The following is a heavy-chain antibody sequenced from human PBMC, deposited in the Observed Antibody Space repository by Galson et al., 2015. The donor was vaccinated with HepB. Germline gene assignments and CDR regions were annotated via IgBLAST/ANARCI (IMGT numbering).Heavy chain of an antibody. J-gene: IGHJ4*02. V-gene: IGHV3-30*18. CDR1: GFTFSSYG. CDR2: ISYDGSNK. D-gene: IGHD5-24*01. Sequence: SLRLSCATSGFTFSSYGMHWVRQAPGKGLEWVAVISYDGSNKYHADSVKGRFTISRDNSKNTLSLQMNSLRAEDTAVYYCAKAWLQFSLPTMYFDYWGQGTLVTVSS. CDR3: AKAWLQFSLPTMYFDY.